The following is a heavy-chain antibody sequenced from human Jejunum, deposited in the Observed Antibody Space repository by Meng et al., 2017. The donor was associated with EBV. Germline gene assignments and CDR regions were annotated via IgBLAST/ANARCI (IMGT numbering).Heavy chain of an antibody. D-gene: IGHD5-12*01. CDR1: GYTFRDDH. CDR2: LNPNNGDT. V-gene: IGHV1-46*01. Sequence: QVQLGGSRGEVKKPGASVKLSCKTSGYTFRDDHVHWVRQAPGQGLEWMGILNPNNGDTSYAQRIRGRVTMTRDTSTSTVYMELSSLRSEDTALYYCVGEIVAPYSFDQWGQGTLVTVSS. J-gene: IGHJ4*02. CDR3: VGEIVAPYSFDQ.